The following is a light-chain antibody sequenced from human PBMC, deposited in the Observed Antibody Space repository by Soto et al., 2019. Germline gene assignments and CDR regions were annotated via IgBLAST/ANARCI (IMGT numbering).Light chain of an antibody. Sequence: EIVLTQSPGTLSLSPGERATLSCRASQSVSSSYLAWYQQKPGQAPRLLIYGASSRATGIPDTFSGSGSGKNFTLTISRLEPEDFAVYYCQQYGSSPPGWTFGPGTKVEIK. CDR2: GAS. CDR3: QQYGSSPPGWT. CDR1: QSVSSSY. V-gene: IGKV3-20*01. J-gene: IGKJ3*01.